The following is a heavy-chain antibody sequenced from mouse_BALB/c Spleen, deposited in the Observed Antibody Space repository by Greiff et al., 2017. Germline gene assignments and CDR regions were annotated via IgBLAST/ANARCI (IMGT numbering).Heavy chain of an antibody. CDR2: INPYNGAT. CDR1: GYSFTGYY. D-gene: IGHD1-1*01. V-gene: IGHV1-31*01. CDR3: ASGATVVAKDY. Sequence: VQLKQSGPELVKPGASVKISCKASGYSFTGYYMHWVKQSHVKSLEWIGRINPYNGATSYNQNFKDKASLTVDKSSSTAYMELHSLTSEDSAVYYCASGATVVAKDYWGQGTTLTVSS. J-gene: IGHJ2*01.